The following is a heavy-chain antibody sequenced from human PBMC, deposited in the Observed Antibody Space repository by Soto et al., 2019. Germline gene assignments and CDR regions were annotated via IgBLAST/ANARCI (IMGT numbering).Heavy chain of an antibody. J-gene: IGHJ3*01. V-gene: IGHV3-23*01. CDR1: GFTFNNYA. Sequence: GGSLRLSCAASGFTFNNYAMSWVRQAPGKGLEWVSGISGSGSSTHYADSVKGRFTISRDNSKNTLYLQMNSLRVEDTAVFYCAKEGSCCSISCYGSAFDFWGQGTMVTVSS. D-gene: IGHD2-2*01. CDR2: ISGSGSST. CDR3: AKEGSCCSISCYGSAFDF.